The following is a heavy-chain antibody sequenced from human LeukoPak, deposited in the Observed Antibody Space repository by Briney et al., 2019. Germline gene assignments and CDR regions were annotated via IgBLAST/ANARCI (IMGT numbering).Heavy chain of an antibody. D-gene: IGHD5-12*01. CDR3: ATYIVATIIEGDY. J-gene: IGHJ4*02. Sequence: ASVKVSCKTSGYTFSRYAMNWVRQAPGQGLEWMGWINTNTGNPTYAQGFTGRFVFSLDTPVSTAYLQISSLKAEDTAVYYCATYIVATIIEGDYWGQGTLVTVSS. CDR2: INTNTGNP. V-gene: IGHV7-4-1*02. CDR1: GYTFSRYA.